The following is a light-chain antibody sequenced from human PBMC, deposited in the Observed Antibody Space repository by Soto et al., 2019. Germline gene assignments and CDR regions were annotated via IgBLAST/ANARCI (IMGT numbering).Light chain of an antibody. CDR2: GAS. J-gene: IGKJ1*01. CDR1: QSVSSSY. Sequence: IVMRQSPATLSVSLGQRATLCCRSSQSVSSSYLAWYQQKPGQAPRLLIYGASSRATGIPDRFSGSGSGTDFTLTISRLEPEDFAVYYCQQHGSSPPWTFGQGTKVDNK. CDR3: QQHGSSPPWT. V-gene: IGKV3-20*01.